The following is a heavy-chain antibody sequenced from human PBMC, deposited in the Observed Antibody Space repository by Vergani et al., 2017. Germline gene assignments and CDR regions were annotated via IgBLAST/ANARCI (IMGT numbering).Heavy chain of an antibody. D-gene: IGHD3-22*01. CDR1: GGSISSSSYY. J-gene: IGHJ4*01. CDR2: IYYSGST. CDR3: ARLNLMDSSGYRY. Sequence: QLQLQESGPGLVKPSETLSLTCTVSGGSISSSSYYWGWIRQPPGKGLEWIGSIYYSGSTYYNPSLKSRVTISVDTSKNQFSLKLSSVTAADTAVYYCARLNLMDSSGYRYWGHGTLVTVSS. V-gene: IGHV4-39*01.